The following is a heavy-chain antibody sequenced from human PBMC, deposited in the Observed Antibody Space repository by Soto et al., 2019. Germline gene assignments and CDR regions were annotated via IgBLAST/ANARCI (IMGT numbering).Heavy chain of an antibody. J-gene: IGHJ4*02. V-gene: IGHV4-34*01. D-gene: IGHD2-2*01. CDR2: INHSGST. CDR3: ARVVPAAMYYFDY. CDR1: GGSFSGYY. Sequence: SETLSLTCAVYGGSFSGYYWSWIRQPPGKGLEWIGEINHSGSTNYNPSLKSRVTISVDTSKNQFSLKLSSVTAADTAVYYCARVVPAAMYYFDYWGQGTLVTVSS.